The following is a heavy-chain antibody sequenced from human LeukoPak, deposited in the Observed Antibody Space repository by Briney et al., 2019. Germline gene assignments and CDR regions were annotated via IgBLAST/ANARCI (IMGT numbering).Heavy chain of an antibody. CDR3: AKIYCSSTSCPLPSFYYYHYMDV. V-gene: IGHV3-53*01. Sequence: GGSLRLSCAASGFTVSSNYMSWVRQAPGKGLEWVSVIYSGGSTYYADSVKGRFTISRDNSKNTLYLQMNSLRAEDTAVYYCAKIYCSSTSCPLPSFYYYHYMDVWGKGTTVTVSS. CDR2: IYSGGST. J-gene: IGHJ6*03. D-gene: IGHD2-2*01. CDR1: GFTVSSNY.